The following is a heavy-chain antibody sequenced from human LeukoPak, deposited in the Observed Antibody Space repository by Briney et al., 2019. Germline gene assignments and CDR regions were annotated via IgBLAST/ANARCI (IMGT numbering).Heavy chain of an antibody. CDR1: GYSFTVYY. CDR2: INPNTGVT. D-gene: IGHD5-24*01. Sequence: ASVKVSCKASGYSFTVYYIHWVRQAPGQGLEWMGRINPNTGVTDYAQKFQGRVTVTRDTSIGTVSMDLRLRSDDTAVYYCAREMATMYYFDYWGQGTLVTVSS. CDR3: AREMATMYYFDY. J-gene: IGHJ4*02. V-gene: IGHV1-2*06.